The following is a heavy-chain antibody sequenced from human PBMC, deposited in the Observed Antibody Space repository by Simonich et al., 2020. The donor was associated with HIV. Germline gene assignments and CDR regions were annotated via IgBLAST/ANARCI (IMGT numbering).Heavy chain of an antibody. J-gene: IGHJ4*02. CDR2: ISGSGGST. Sequence: EVQLLESGGGLVQPGGSLRLSCAASGFTFSSYAMSWVRQAPGKGLGWVSAISGSGGSTYYADSVKGRFTISRDNSKNTLYRQMNSLRAEDTAVYYCAKATYCGGDCSNSYYFDYWGQGTLVTVSS. CDR1: GFTFSSYA. V-gene: IGHV3-23*01. D-gene: IGHD2-21*02. CDR3: AKATYCGGDCSNSYYFDY.